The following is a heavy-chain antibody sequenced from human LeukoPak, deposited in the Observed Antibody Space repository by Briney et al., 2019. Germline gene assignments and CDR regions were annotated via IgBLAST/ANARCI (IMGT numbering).Heavy chain of an antibody. CDR3: ARGEQQLWLGNWFDP. CDR1: GGSISSGGYS. Sequence: SQTLSLTCAVSGGSISSGGYSWSWIRQPPGKGLEWIGYIYHSGSTYYNPSLKSRVTISVDRSKNQFSLKLSSVTAADTAVYYCARGEQQLWLGNWFDPWGQGTLVTVSS. D-gene: IGHD6-13*01. J-gene: IGHJ5*02. V-gene: IGHV4-30-2*01. CDR2: IYHSGST.